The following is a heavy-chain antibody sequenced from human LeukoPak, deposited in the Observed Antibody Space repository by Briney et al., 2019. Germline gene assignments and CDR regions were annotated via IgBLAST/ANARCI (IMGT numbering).Heavy chain of an antibody. CDR2: ISSSSSTI. CDR1: GFTFSSYS. CDR3: ARGSYYDFWSGYSGRGDY. D-gene: IGHD3-3*01. V-gene: IGHV3-48*01. Sequence: PGGSLRLSCAASGFTFSSYSMNWVRQAPGKGLEWVSYISSSSSTIYYADSVKGRFTISRDNAKNSLYLQMNGLRAEDTAVYYCARGSYYDFWSGYSGRGDYWGQGTLVTVSS. J-gene: IGHJ4*02.